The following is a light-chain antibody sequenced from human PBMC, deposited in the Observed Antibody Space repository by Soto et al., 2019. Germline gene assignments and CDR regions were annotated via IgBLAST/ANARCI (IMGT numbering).Light chain of an antibody. CDR3: MQGKHWPPT. CDR2: KAS. Sequence: VVMTQSPLSLPVTLGQSASISCRSSQSVVYSDGIAYLSWFQQRPGQSPRRLIYKASNRDSGVPDRFSGSGSGIDFTLTISRVEAEDVGVYYCMQGKHWPPTFGRGTKVEIK. J-gene: IGKJ1*01. CDR1: QSVVYSDGIAY. V-gene: IGKV2-30*01.